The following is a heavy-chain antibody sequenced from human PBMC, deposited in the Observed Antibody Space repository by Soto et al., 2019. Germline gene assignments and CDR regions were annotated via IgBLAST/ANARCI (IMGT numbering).Heavy chain of an antibody. CDR1: GFTFSSDA. D-gene: IGHD6-6*01. CDR2: ISGSGGST. J-gene: IGHJ5*02. V-gene: IGHV3-23*01. Sequence: GSLRLSCAASGFTFSSDAMSWVRQAPGKGLEWVSAISGSGGSTYYADSVKGRFTISRDNSKNTLYLQMNSLRAEDTAVYYCATDLRIAARPGFWFDPWGHGTLVTVSS. CDR3: ATDLRIAARPGFWFDP.